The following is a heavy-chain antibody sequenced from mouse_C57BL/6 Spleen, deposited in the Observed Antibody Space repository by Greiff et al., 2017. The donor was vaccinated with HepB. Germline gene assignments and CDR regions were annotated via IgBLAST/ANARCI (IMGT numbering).Heavy chain of an antibody. V-gene: IGHV5-12*01. D-gene: IGHD1-1*01. CDR1: GFTFSDYY. CDR3: ARQRYYGSSYYFDY. J-gene: IGHJ2*01. CDR2: ISNGGGST. Sequence: EVKLMESGGGLVQPGGSLKLSCAASGFTFSDYYMYWVRQTPEKRLEWVAYISNGGGSTYYPDTVKGRFTIARANAKNTLYLQMSRLKSEDTAMYYCARQRYYGSSYYFDYWGQGTTLTVSS.